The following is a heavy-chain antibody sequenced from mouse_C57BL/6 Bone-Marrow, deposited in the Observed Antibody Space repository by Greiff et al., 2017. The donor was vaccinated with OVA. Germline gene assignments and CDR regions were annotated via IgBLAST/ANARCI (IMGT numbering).Heavy chain of an antibody. D-gene: IGHD1-1*01. Sequence: QVHVKQPGAELVKPGASVKLSCKASGYTFTSYWMHWVKQRPGQGLEWIGMIHPNSGSTNYNEKFKSKATLTVDKSSSTAYMQLSSLTSEDSAVYYCAPTVVAPFDYWGQGTTLTVSS. CDR3: APTVVAPFDY. J-gene: IGHJ2*01. CDR2: IHPNSGST. CDR1: GYTFTSYW. V-gene: IGHV1-64*01.